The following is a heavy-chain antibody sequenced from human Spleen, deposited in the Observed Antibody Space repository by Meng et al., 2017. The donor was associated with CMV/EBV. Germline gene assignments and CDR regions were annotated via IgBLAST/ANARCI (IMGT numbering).Heavy chain of an antibody. CDR2: IIPILGIA. J-gene: IGHJ6*02. D-gene: IGHD5-24*01. CDR1: GGTFSSYA. Sequence: SVKVSCKASGGTFSSYAISWVRQAPGQGLEWMGGIIPILGIANYAQKFQGRVTMTTDESTSTAYMEMSSLRSDDTAVYYCATGGYDGSYYYGMDVWGQGTTVTVSS. CDR3: ATGGYDGSYYYGMDV. V-gene: IGHV1-69*10.